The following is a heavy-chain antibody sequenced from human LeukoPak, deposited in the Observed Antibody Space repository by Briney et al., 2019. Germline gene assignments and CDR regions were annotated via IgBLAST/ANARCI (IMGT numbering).Heavy chain of an antibody. D-gene: IGHD4-23*01. CDR3: ARDRFYGGNSGPFDY. J-gene: IGHJ4*02. Sequence: GGSLRLSCAASGFTFSSYAMSWVRQAPGKGLEWVSAISGSGGSTYYADSVKGRFTISRDNSKNTLYLQMNSLRAEDTAVYYCARDRFYGGNSGPFDYWGQGTLVTVSS. CDR2: ISGSGGST. V-gene: IGHV3-23*01. CDR1: GFTFSSYA.